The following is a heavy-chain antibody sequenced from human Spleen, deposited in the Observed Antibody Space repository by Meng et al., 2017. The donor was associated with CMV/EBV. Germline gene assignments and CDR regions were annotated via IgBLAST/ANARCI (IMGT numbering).Heavy chain of an antibody. D-gene: IGHD6-6*01. Sequence: SETLSLTCAVYGGSFSGYYWSWIRQPPGKGLEWIGEINHSGSTNYNPSLKSRVTISVDTSKNQFSLKLSSVTAADTAAYYCARNSDYTTSWSWFDPWGQGTLVTVSS. CDR3: ARNSDYTTSWSWFDP. J-gene: IGHJ5*02. CDR2: INHSGST. V-gene: IGHV4-34*01. CDR1: GGSFSGYY.